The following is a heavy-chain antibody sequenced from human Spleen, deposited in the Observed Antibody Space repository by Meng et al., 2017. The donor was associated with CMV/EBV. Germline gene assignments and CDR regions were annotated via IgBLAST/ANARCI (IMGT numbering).Heavy chain of an antibody. D-gene: IGHD3-22*01. CDR3: VRDGPNYYESSFSH. CDR1: GFTLGDYG. J-gene: IGHJ4*02. Sequence: DSGFTLGDYGMSWVRQAPGKGLEWVSGISWNGGNTGYADSVKGRFTISRDNAKNSLYLQMNRLRVEDTALYYCVRDGPNYYESSFSHWGQGTLVTVSS. CDR2: ISWNGGNT. V-gene: IGHV3-20*03.